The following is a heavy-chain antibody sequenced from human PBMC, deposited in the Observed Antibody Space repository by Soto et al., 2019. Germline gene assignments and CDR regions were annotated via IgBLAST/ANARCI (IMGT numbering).Heavy chain of an antibody. CDR1: GFTFSSYW. Sequence: PGGSLRLSCAASGFTFSSYWMSWVRQAPGKGLEWVANIKQDGSEKYYVDSVKGRFTISRDSAKNSLYLQMNSLRAEDTAVYYCARDPRLLWFGEPGDGLDYWAQRTLVTVSA. J-gene: IGHJ4*01. CDR2: IKQDGSEK. V-gene: IGHV3-7*04. CDR3: ARDPRLLWFGEPGDGLDY. D-gene: IGHD3-10*01.